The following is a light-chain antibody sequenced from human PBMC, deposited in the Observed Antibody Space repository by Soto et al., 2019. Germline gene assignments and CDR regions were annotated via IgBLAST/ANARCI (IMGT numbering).Light chain of an antibody. V-gene: IGLV2-8*01. Sequence: QSALTQPPSASGSPGQSVTISCTGASSDVGKYNFVSWYQQHPGKAPKLMIYDVTERPSGVPDRVSGSKSGNTASLTVSGLQAEDEADYYCTSYAGSSIPVVFGGGTKVTVL. CDR2: DVT. CDR3: TSYAGSSIPVV. J-gene: IGLJ2*01. CDR1: SSDVGKYNF.